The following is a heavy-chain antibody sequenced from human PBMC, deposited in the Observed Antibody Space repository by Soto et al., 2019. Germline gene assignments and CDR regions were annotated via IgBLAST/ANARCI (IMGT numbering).Heavy chain of an antibody. CDR2: IKQDGSEK. D-gene: IGHD6-6*01. CDR1: GFTFISYA. J-gene: IGHJ6*02. CDR3: ARDLDSSSPTRFYYYYYGMDV. Sequence: WGSLRLSCAASGFTFISYAMHLFRHSPFKGLEWVANIKQDGSEKYYVDSVKGRFTISRDNAKNSLYLQMNSLRAEDTAVYYCARDLDSSSPTRFYYYYYGMDVWGQGTTVTVSS. V-gene: IGHV3-7*03.